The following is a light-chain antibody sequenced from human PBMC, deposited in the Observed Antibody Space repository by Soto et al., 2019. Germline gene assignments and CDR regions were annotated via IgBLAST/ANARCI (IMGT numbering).Light chain of an antibody. CDR2: GAS. CDR1: QSVSGIF. J-gene: IGKJ3*01. CDR3: QHYDRLTGFT. V-gene: IGKV3-20*01. Sequence: EIVLTQSPGTLSLSPGERATLSCRASQSVSGIFLGWYQQKVGQAPRLLIYGASSRATGIPDRFSASGSGTDFTLTISRLEPEDFAVYYCQHYDRLTGFTFGPGTKVDIK.